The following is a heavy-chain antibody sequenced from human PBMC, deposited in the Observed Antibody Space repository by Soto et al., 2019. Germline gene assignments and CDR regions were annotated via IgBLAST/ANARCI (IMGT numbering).Heavy chain of an antibody. Sequence: QVQLVQSGAEVKKPGSSVKVSCKASGGTFSSYAISWVRQAPGQGLEWMGGIIPISGTATYAQKFQGRVTLTADEPTSTDYMELSRLRSEDTAVYYCPRSQGSSTSLEIYYYYYYGMDAWGQGTTVTVSS. J-gene: IGHJ6*02. V-gene: IGHV1-69*01. D-gene: IGHD2-2*01. CDR2: IIPISGTA. CDR3: PRSQGSSTSLEIYYYYYYGMDA. CDR1: GGTFSSYA.